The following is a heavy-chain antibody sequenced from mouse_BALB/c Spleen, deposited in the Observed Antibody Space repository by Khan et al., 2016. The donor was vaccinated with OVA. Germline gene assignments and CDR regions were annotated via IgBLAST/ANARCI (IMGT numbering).Heavy chain of an antibody. V-gene: IGHV1-4*01. CDR1: GYTFTSYT. Sequence: QVQLQQSGAELARPGASVKMSCKASGYTFTSYTIHWVRQRPGPALEWIGHINPSNNYTNYNQNLKDKATLIVDKSSSTAYMQLSSLTSEDSAVYYCVREGAYYRSDGWFAYWGQGTLVTVSA. D-gene: IGHD2-14*01. J-gene: IGHJ3*01. CDR2: INPSNNYT. CDR3: VREGAYYRSDGWFAY.